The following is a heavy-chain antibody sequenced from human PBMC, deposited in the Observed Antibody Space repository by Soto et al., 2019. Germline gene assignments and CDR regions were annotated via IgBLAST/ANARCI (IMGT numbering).Heavy chain of an antibody. CDR2: IYYTGST. CDR1: GFSISSYY. Sequence: SETLSLTCTVSGFSISSYYWSWIRQPPGKGLEWIGYIYYTGSTNYNPSLKSRVTMSVDTSKIQFSLKLSSVTPADTAVYYCARSSLNNPYYYYYMDVWGKGTTVTVSS. J-gene: IGHJ6*03. CDR3: ARSSLNNPYYYYYMDV. D-gene: IGHD1-20*01. V-gene: IGHV4-59*01.